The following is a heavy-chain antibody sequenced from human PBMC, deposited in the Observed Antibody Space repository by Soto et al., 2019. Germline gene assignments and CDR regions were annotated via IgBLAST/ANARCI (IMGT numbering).Heavy chain of an antibody. CDR2: ISGDGSST. CDR3: VRWNNAWSGIDY. CDR1: GFTFSDYW. D-gene: IGHD1-1*01. J-gene: IGHJ4*02. Sequence: EVQLVESGGGLVQPGGSLGLSCTASGFTFSDYWMYWVRQVPGKGLVWGSRISGDGSSTNYADSMKGRSTITRDNAKSTVYLQMYSLRVEDTAYYYCVRWNNAWSGIDYWGQGILVTVS. V-gene: IGHV3-74*01.